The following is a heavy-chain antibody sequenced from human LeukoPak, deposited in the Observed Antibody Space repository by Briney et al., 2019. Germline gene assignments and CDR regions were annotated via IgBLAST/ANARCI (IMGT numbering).Heavy chain of an antibody. CDR1: GFTFSSYA. CDR2: ISGSGGSK. CDR3: AKAGGFCSGTSCPTDS. Sequence: GGSLRLSCAASGFTFSSYAMSWVRQAPGKGLEWVSSISGSGGSKYFADSVTGRFTISREISMNTLYLQMNSLRAEDTAVYYCAKAGGFCSGTSCPTDSWGQGTLVTVSS. D-gene: IGHD2-2*01. V-gene: IGHV3-23*01. J-gene: IGHJ4*02.